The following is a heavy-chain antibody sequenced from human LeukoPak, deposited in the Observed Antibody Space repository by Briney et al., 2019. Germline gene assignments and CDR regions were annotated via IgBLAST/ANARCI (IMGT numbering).Heavy chain of an antibody. CDR1: GGSISSGSYY. CDR2: LYHSGST. V-gene: IGHV4-39*01. Sequence: SETLSLTCTVSGGSISSGSYYWSWNRQPAGKGLEWIGSLYHSGSTYYNPSLKSRVTISIDTSKNQFSLKLSSVTAADTAVYYCARQKRYFDWYSAFDIWGQGTMVTVSS. D-gene: IGHD3-9*01. CDR3: ARQKRYFDWYSAFDI. J-gene: IGHJ3*02.